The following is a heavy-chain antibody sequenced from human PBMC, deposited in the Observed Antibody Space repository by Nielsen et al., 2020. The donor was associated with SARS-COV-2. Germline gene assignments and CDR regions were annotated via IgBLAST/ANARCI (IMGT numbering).Heavy chain of an antibody. CDR2: IYTGGIT. J-gene: IGHJ4*02. D-gene: IGHD1-26*01. V-gene: IGHV4-61*02. CDR3: ASLGWDGDY. CDR1: GGSISSGSYY. Sequence: SETLSLTCTVSGGSISSGSYYWIWIRQPAGKGLEWIGRIYTGGITTYNPSLKSRVTISLATSKNQFSLDLRSVTVADTAVYFCASLGWDGDYWGQGILVTVSS.